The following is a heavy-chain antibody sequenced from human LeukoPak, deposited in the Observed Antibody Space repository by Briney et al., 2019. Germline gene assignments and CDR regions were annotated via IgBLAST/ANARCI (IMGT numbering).Heavy chain of an antibody. Sequence: SETLSLTCTVSGDSISSYYWSWIRRPAGKGLEWIGRIYTTGSTNYNPSLKSRVTMSVDTSKNQFSLKLSSVTAADTAVYYCASLRYCSGGSCPYYFDSWGQGTLVTVSS. CDR3: ASLRYCSGGSCPYYFDS. V-gene: IGHV4-4*07. CDR2: IYTTGST. J-gene: IGHJ4*02. D-gene: IGHD2-15*01. CDR1: GDSISSYY.